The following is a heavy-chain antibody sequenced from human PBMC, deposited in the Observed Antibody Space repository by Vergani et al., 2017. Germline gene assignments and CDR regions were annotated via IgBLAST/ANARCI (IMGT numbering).Heavy chain of an antibody. D-gene: IGHD1-7*01. CDR2: IYYSGST. Sequence: VQLVESGGGLVQPGGSLRLSCAASGFTFSSYWMHWVRQAPGKGLEWIGSIYYSGSTYYNPSLKSRVTISVDTSKNQFSLKLSSVTAADTAVYYCARQNWNYGWGQGTLVTVSS. V-gene: IGHV4-39*01. J-gene: IGHJ4*02. CDR3: ARQNWNYG. CDR1: GFTFSSYW.